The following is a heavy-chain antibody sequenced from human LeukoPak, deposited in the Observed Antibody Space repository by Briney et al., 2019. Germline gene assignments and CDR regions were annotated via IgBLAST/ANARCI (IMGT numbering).Heavy chain of an antibody. Sequence: PGESLKISCKGSGYSINNYWIGWVRQVPGKGLEWMGIIYPADSDIRYSPSFQGQVTISADKSISTAYLQWSSLKASDTAIYYCAGQEYCSGGSCYTWFDPWGQGTLVIVSS. CDR2: IYPADSDI. CDR3: AGQEYCSGGSCYTWFDP. CDR1: GYSINNYW. V-gene: IGHV5-51*01. D-gene: IGHD2-15*01. J-gene: IGHJ5*02.